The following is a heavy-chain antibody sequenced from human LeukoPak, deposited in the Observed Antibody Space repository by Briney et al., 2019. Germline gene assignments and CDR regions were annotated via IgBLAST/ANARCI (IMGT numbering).Heavy chain of an antibody. CDR3: ARRGYSYGYYFDY. J-gene: IGHJ4*02. CDR1: GGTFSSYA. V-gene: IGHV1-69*05. D-gene: IGHD5-18*01. Sequence: GASVKVSCKASGGTFSSYAISWLRQAPGRGLEWMGRIIPIFGTANYAQKFQGRVTITTDESTSTAYMELSSLRSEDTAVYYCARRGYSYGYYFDYWGQGTLVTVSS. CDR2: IIPIFGTA.